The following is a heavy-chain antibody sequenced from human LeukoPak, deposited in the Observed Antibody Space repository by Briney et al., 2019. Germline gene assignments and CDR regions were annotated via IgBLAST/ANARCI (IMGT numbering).Heavy chain of an antibody. Sequence: PSETLSLTCAISGGSVSDYYWSWIRQSPGKGLEWIGYIYHTGSTSYSPSLKSRVTISADTSQNQFSLKLSSVTAADTAVYYCASRKLGNDYWGQGTLVTVSS. D-gene: IGHD7-27*01. CDR3: ASRKLGNDY. CDR2: IYHTGST. V-gene: IGHV4-59*02. CDR1: GGSVSDYY. J-gene: IGHJ4*02.